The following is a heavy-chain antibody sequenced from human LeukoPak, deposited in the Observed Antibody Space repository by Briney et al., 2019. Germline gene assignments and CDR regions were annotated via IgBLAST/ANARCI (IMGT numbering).Heavy chain of an antibody. V-gene: IGHV4-34*01. CDR1: GGSFSGYY. Sequence: SETLSLTCAVYGGSFSGYYWSWIRQPPGKGLEWIGEINHSGSTNYNPSLKSRVTISVDTSKNQFSLKLSSVTAADTAVYYCARGQGPAARPLIRGRGTLANWFDPWGQGTLVTVSS. J-gene: IGHJ5*02. D-gene: IGHD6-6*01. CDR3: ARGQGPAARPLIRGRGTLANWFDP. CDR2: INHSGST.